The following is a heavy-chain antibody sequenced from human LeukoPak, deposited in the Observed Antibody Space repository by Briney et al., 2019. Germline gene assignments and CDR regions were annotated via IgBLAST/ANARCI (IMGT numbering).Heavy chain of an antibody. D-gene: IGHD3-22*01. CDR3: ARDRKNYYDSSRNWFDP. Sequence: SETLSLTCAVYGGSFSGYYWSWIRQPPGKGLEWIGEINHSGSTNYNPSLKSRVTISVDTSKNQFSLKLSSVTAADTAVYYCARDRKNYYDSSRNWFDPWGQGTLVTVSS. CDR1: GGSFSGYY. J-gene: IGHJ5*02. CDR2: INHSGST. V-gene: IGHV4-34*01.